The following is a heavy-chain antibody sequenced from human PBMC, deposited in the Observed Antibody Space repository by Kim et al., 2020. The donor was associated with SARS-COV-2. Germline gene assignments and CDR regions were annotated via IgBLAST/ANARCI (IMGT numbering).Heavy chain of an antibody. CDR3: ARGHSSAWDHVFDV. CDR2: IRQDGSEK. CDR1: GFSLSSFW. Sequence: GGSLRLSCAASGFSLSSFWMSWVRQAPGKGLEWVANIRQDGSEKYYVDSVKGRFTISRDNAKNSLFLQINSLRVEDTAVNYCARGHSSAWDHVFDVWGQGAMVTVSS. J-gene: IGHJ3*01. V-gene: IGHV3-7*01. D-gene: IGHD6-25*01.